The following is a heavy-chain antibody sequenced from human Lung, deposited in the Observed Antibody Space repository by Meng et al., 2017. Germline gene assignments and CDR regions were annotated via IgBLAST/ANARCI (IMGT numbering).Heavy chain of an antibody. V-gene: IGHV4-39*01. Sequence: QPQLQESGPGLVKPSEALSLTCSVSGGSISTSGYYWGWIRQPPGKGLEWIGSIGHSGFTYYTPSVKSRVTVSIDTSKSQSSLKLTSVTAADTAVYFCVRSSAWVRTGFDPWGQGTLVTVSS. CDR2: IGHSGFT. CDR1: GGSISTSGYY. CDR3: VRSSAWVRTGFDP. D-gene: IGHD3-22*01. J-gene: IGHJ5*02.